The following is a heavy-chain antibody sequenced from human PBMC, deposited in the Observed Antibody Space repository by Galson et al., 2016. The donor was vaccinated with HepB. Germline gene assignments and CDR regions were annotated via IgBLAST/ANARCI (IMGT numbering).Heavy chain of an antibody. V-gene: IGHV3-33*01. CDR3: ARDETGGWSFDC. Sequence: SLRLSCAASGFSFDSHGMHWVRQAPGKGLEWVAVICSDGSNKYYADSAKGRFTISRDNSKNTLYLQMNSLRAEDTAVYYCARDETGGWSFDCWGQGTPVTVSS. J-gene: IGHJ4*02. D-gene: IGHD6-19*01. CDR2: ICSDGSNK. CDR1: GFSFDSHG.